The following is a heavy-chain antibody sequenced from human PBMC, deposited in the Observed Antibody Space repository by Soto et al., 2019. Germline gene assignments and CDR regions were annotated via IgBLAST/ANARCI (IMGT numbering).Heavy chain of an antibody. CDR3: ARDDPNCSSTSCYRDAFDI. J-gene: IGHJ3*02. V-gene: IGHV1-69*04. Sequence: GASVKVSCKAFGGTFSSYTISWVRQAPGQGLEWMGRIIPILGIANYAQKFQGRVTITADKSTSTAYMELSSLRSEDTAVYYCARDDPNCSSTSCYRDAFDIWGQGTMVTVSS. D-gene: IGHD2-2*01. CDR2: IIPILGIA. CDR1: GGTFSSYT.